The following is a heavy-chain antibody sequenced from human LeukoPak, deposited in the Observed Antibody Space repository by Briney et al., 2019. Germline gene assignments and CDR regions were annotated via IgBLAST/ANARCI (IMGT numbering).Heavy chain of an antibody. Sequence: SETLSLTCAVYGGSFSGYYWSWIRQPPGKRLEWIGEINHSGSTNYNPSLKSRVTISVDTSKNQFSLKLSSVTAADTAVYYCASAPPYYYYGMDVWGQGTTVTVSS. CDR2: INHSGST. CDR1: GGSFSGYY. V-gene: IGHV4-34*01. J-gene: IGHJ6*02. CDR3: ASAPPYYYYGMDV.